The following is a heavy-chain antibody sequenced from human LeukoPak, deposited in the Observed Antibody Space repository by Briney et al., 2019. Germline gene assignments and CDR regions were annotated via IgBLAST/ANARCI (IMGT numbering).Heavy chain of an antibody. D-gene: IGHD3-22*01. CDR2: IGDNGGDT. CDR1: GFTFNNFA. V-gene: IGHV3-23*01. J-gene: IGHJ1*01. CDR3: AKPPYDSSGYYQSTFQY. Sequence: GGSLRLSCAASGFTFNNFAMRWVRQAPGKGLEWVSAIGDNGGDTKYAASVKGRFTIYRDNSKNTLYLPMTSLRAADTAVYYCAKPPYDSSGYYQSTFQYWGQGTLVTVSS.